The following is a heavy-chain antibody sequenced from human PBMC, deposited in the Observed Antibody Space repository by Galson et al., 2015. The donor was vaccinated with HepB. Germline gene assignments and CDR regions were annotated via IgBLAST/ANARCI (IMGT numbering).Heavy chain of an antibody. CDR2: ISAYNGNT. CDR1: GYTFTSYG. V-gene: IGHV1-18*04. D-gene: IGHD3-22*01. Sequence: QSGAEVKKPGESLKISCKASGYTFTSYGISWVRQATGQGLEWMGWISAYNGNTNYAQKLQGRVTMTTDTSTSTAYMELRSLRSDDTAVYYCAREVSGGGKGSMIELDYWGQGTLVTVSS. CDR3: AREVSGGGKGSMIELDY. J-gene: IGHJ4*02.